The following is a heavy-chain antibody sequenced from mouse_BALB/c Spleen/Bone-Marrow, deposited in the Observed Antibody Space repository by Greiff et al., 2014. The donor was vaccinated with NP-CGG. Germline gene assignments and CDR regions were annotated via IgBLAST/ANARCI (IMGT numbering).Heavy chain of an antibody. D-gene: IGHD1-1*01. V-gene: IGHV5-9-3*01. Sequence: VQLQQSGGGLVKPGGSLKLSCAASGFSFSSYAMSWVRQTPEKRLEWVATISSGGSYTCQADSVKGRFTISRDTAKNTLYLQMSSLRSEDTAMYYCARQDYYGSSPHWYFDVWGAGTTVTVSS. J-gene: IGHJ1*01. CDR3: ARQDYYGSSPHWYFDV. CDR2: ISSGGSYT. CDR1: GFSFSSYA.